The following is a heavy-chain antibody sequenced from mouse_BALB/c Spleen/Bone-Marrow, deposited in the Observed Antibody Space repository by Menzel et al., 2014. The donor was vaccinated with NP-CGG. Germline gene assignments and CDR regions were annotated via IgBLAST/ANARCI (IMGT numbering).Heavy chain of an antibody. J-gene: IGHJ2*01. Sequence: AASAVDFNRYWMSWVRQAPGEGLEWIGEINPDSSTLNYTPSLKDKFIISRDNAKNTLYLQMNKVRSEDTALYYCAXPVYRYDPPAYWGQGTTLTVSS. CDR2: INPDSSTL. V-gene: IGHV4-1*02. CDR3: AXPVYRYDPPAY. D-gene: IGHD2-14*01. CDR1: AVDFNRYW.